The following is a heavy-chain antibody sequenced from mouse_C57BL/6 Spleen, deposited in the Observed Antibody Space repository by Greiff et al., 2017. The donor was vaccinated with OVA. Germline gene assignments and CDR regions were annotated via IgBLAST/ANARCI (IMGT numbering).Heavy chain of an antibody. V-gene: IGHV14-1*01. Sequence: VQLQQSGAELVRPGASVKLSCTASGFNIKDYYMHWVKQRPEQGLEWIGRIDPEDGDTEYAPKFQGKATMTADTSSNTAFLQLSSLTSEDTAVYYCTRDYYYGSSYFDYWGQGTTLTVSS. D-gene: IGHD1-1*01. CDR2: IDPEDGDT. CDR1: GFNIKDYY. J-gene: IGHJ2*01. CDR3: TRDYYYGSSYFDY.